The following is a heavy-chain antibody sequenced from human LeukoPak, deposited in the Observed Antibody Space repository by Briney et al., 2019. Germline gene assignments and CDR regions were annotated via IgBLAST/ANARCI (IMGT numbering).Heavy chain of an antibody. Sequence: PSEILSLTCAVYGGSFSGYYWSWIRQPPGKGLEWIGYIYYSGSTYYNPSLKSRVTISVDTSKNQFSLKLSSVTAADTAVYYCARERPVVTFDYWGQGTLVTVSS. CDR1: GGSFSGYY. V-gene: IGHV4-30-4*01. J-gene: IGHJ4*02. D-gene: IGHD4-23*01. CDR2: IYYSGST. CDR3: ARERPVVTFDY.